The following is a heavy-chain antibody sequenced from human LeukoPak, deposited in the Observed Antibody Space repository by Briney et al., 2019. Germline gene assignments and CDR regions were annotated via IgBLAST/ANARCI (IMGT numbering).Heavy chain of an antibody. Sequence: ASVKVSCKTSGYTFTSYYMHWVRQAPGQGLEWMGIINPSGGSTNHAQKLQDRVTMTRDTSTSTVYMELSSLRSEDTAVYYCARDPRYGSGQTWFDPWGQGTPVTVSS. CDR2: INPSGGST. V-gene: IGHV1-46*01. CDR3: ARDPRYGSGQTWFDP. D-gene: IGHD3-10*01. J-gene: IGHJ5*02. CDR1: GYTFTSYY.